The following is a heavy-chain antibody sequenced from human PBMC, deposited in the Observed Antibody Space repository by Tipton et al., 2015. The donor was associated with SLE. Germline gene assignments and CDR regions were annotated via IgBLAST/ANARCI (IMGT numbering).Heavy chain of an antibody. CDR3: AREPLY. Sequence: TLSLTCIVSGGSISSGAYLWSWIRQHPGKGLEWIGYIYYSGSTYYNPSLESRVTISVDTSKNQFSLKLRSVTAADTAVYYCAREPLYWGQGALVTVSS. CDR1: GGSISSGAYL. CDR2: IYYSGST. V-gene: IGHV4-31*03. J-gene: IGHJ4*02.